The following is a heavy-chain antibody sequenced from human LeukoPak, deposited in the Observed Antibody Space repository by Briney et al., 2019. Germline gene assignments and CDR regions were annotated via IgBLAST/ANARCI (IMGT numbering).Heavy chain of an antibody. CDR2: ISGSGGST. CDR1: GFTFSSYA. V-gene: IGHV3-23*01. J-gene: IGHJ3*02. Sequence: PGGSLRLSCAASGFTFSSYAMSWVRQAPGKGLEWVSAISGSGGSTYYADSVKGRFTISRDNSKNTLYLQMNSLRAEDTAVYYCASNIVVVQGAFDIWGQGTMVTVSS. CDR3: ASNIVVVQGAFDI. D-gene: IGHD2-2*01.